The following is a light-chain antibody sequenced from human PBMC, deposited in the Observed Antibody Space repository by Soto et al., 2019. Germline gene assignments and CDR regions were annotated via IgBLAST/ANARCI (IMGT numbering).Light chain of an antibody. CDR2: GAS. Sequence: EIVMTQSPATLSVSPGERATLSCRASQSVSSNLAWYQQKPGQAPRLLIYGASTRATGIPARFSGSGSGTECTLTISGLGSEEFAVYYCQQYNNWPWTFGQGTKVEIK. V-gene: IGKV3-15*01. CDR3: QQYNNWPWT. J-gene: IGKJ1*01. CDR1: QSVSSN.